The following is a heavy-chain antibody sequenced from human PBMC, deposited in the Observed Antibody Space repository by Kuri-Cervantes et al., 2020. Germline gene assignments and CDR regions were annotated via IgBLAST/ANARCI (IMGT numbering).Heavy chain of an antibody. J-gene: IGHJ4*02. D-gene: IGHD3-3*01. V-gene: IGHV4-39*01. Sequence: SETLSLTCTVSGGSISGADCYWGWIRQPPGKGLEWIGSISNSGTPYYNPSLNSRVTMSVDTSKQQFSLKLGSVTAVDTAVYYCARLAIRCYFDYWGQGTLVTVSS. CDR1: GGSISGADCY. CDR2: ISNSGTP. CDR3: ARLAIRCYFDY.